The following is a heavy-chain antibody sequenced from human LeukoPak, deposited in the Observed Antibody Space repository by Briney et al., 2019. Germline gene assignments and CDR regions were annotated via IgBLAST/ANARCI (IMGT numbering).Heavy chain of an antibody. D-gene: IGHD3-22*01. CDR1: GYTFTSYG. CDR2: VSAYNGNT. CDR3: ARGLSYYDRSGYYLVIGGFDF. Sequence: ASVKVSCKASGYTFTSYGISWVRQAPGQGLEWMGWVSAYNGNTNYAQKLQGRVTMTTDTSTSTAYMELRSLRSDDTAVYYCARGLSYYDRSGYYLVIGGFDFWGQGILVTVSS. J-gene: IGHJ4*02. V-gene: IGHV1-18*01.